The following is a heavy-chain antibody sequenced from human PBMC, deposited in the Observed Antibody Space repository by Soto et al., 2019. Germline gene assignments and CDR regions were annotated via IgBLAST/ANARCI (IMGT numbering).Heavy chain of an antibody. J-gene: IGHJ4*02. CDR3: ARGGVSTRTFDY. D-gene: IGHD3-3*01. V-gene: IGHV5-51*01. CDR2: IYPSDSDT. CDR1: GYNFAGYW. Sequence: GASLKISCKGSGYNFAGYWIAWVRQMPGKGLELMGIIYPSDSDTRYRPSFQGQVTISADKSISSAYLQWSSLRASDTAMYYCARGGVSTRTFDYWGQGTPVTVAS.